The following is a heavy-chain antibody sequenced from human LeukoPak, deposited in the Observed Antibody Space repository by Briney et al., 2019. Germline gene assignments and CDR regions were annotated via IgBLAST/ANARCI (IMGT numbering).Heavy chain of an antibody. J-gene: IGHJ3*02. CDR1: GGSISTYY. CDR3: AREKGGAATNGAFDI. V-gene: IGHV4-59*01. CDR2: INHSGST. Sequence: SETLSLTCTVSGGSISTYYWSWVRQPSGKGLEWIGYINHSGSTNYNPSLKSRVTMSVDTSKNQFFLKVRSVTTADTAVYYCAREKGGAATNGAFDIWGRGTMVAVSS. D-gene: IGHD1-26*01.